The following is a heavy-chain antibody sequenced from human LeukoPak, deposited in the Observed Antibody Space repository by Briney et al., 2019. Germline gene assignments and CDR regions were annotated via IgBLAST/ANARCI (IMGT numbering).Heavy chain of an antibody. CDR1: GFTFSSYE. CDR2: INSSGSTI. J-gene: IGHJ4*02. CDR3: ARADFPRYSSGWYYFDY. V-gene: IGHV3-48*03. Sequence: GGSLRLSCAASGFTFSSYEMNWVRQAPGKGLEWVSYINSSGSTIYYADSVKGRFTISRDNAKNSLYLQMNSLRAEDTAVYYCARADFPRYSSGWYYFDYWGQGTLVTVSS. D-gene: IGHD6-19*01.